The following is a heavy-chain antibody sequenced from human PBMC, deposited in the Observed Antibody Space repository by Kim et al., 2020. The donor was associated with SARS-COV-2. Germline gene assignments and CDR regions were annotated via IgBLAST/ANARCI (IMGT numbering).Heavy chain of an antibody. J-gene: IGHJ4*02. D-gene: IGHD2-15*01. CDR1: GFTFSSYG. Sequence: GGSLRLSCAASGFTFSSYGMHWVRQAPGKGLEWVAVISYDGSNKYYADSVKGRFTISRDNSKNTLYLQMNSLRAEDTAVYYCAKDSSGGSSLPDYWGQGT. CDR2: ISYDGSNK. V-gene: IGHV3-30*18. CDR3: AKDSSGGSSLPDY.